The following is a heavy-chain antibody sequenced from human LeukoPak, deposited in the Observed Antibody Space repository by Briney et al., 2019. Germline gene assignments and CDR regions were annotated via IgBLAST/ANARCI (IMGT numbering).Heavy chain of an antibody. Sequence: SETLSLTCTVSGGSISSYYWSWIRQPAGKGLEWIGRIYTSGSTNYNPSLKSRVTMSVDTSKNQFSLKLSSVTAADTAVYYCAGGQSIAARLDDAFDIWGQGTMVTVSS. CDR2: IYTSGST. J-gene: IGHJ3*02. D-gene: IGHD6-6*01. CDR3: AGGQSIAARLDDAFDI. CDR1: GGSISSYY. V-gene: IGHV4-4*07.